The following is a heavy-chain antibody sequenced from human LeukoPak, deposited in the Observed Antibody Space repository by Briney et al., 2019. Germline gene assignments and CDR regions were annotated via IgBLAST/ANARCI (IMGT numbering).Heavy chain of an antibody. J-gene: IGHJ4*02. CDR3: ANQPYDSSGYLFDY. Sequence: PGGSLRLSCAASGFTFSSYGMHLVRQAPGKGLEWVEVISYDGSNKYYADSVKGRFTISRDNSKNTLYLQMNSLRAEDTAVYYCANQPYDSSGYLFDYWGQGTLVTVSS. D-gene: IGHD3-22*01. V-gene: IGHV3-30*18. CDR2: ISYDGSNK. CDR1: GFTFSSYG.